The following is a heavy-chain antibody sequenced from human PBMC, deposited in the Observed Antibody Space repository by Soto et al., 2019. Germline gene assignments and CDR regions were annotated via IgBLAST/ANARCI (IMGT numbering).Heavy chain of an antibody. CDR1: GFTFRSFT. CDR3: TRDAARDSSARGWFDP. Sequence: EVQLVESGGGLVKPGGSLRLSCAASGFTFRSFTMNWVRQAPGKGLEWVSTISSNSAYIYYTDALRGRFTISRDNAKNALQLQMNSLRAEDTAVDYCTRDAARDSSARGWFDPWGPGTLVTVSS. CDR2: ISSNSAYI. D-gene: IGHD6-13*01. V-gene: IGHV3-21*02. J-gene: IGHJ5*02.